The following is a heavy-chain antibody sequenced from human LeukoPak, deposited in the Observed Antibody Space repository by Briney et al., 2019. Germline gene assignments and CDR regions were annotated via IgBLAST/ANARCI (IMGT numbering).Heavy chain of an antibody. D-gene: IGHD3-10*01. V-gene: IGHV3-53*05. CDR2: IYSDDTT. CDR1: GFTVSGNY. CDR3: AKDSAFYYIDV. J-gene: IGHJ6*03. Sequence: PGGSLRLSCAVSGFTVSGNYMSWIRQGPGKGLEWVSLIYSDDTTLYADSVKGRFTISRDNSKNTLYLQMNSLKGDDTAVYYCAKDSAFYYIDVWGKGTTVIISS.